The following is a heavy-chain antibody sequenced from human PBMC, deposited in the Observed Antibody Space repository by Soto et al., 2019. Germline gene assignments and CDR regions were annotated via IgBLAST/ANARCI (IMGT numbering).Heavy chain of an antibody. CDR1: GFTFSSYG. J-gene: IGHJ4*02. V-gene: IGHV3-30*12. CDR2: ISFDGANN. Sequence: GGSLRLSCAASGFTFSSYGMHWVRQAPGKGLEWVAGISFDGANNYYADSVKGRFTISRDNSKNTLYLQMNSLGAEDTGIYYCVSQYCTNSPCSGEVFWGQGTLVTVSS. CDR3: VSQYCTNSPCSGEVF. D-gene: IGHD2-8*01.